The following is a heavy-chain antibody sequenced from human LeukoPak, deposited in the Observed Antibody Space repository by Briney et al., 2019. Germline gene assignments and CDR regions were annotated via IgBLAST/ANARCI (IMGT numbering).Heavy chain of an antibody. D-gene: IGHD4-17*01. V-gene: IGHV3-33*01. CDR2: IWYDGSNK. J-gene: IGHJ4*02. CDR3: ARGDPTVTTKQNLDY. Sequence: PGGSLRLSCAASGFSFSNYDMRWVRQAPGKGLEWVAVIWYDGSNKYYADSVKGRFTISRDNSKNTLYLQMNSLRVEDTAVYYCARGDPTVTTKQNLDYWGQGTLVTVSS. CDR1: GFSFSNYD.